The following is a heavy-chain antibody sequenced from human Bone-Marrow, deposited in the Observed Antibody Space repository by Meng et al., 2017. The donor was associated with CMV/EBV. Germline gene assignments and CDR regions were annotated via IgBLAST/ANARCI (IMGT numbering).Heavy chain of an antibody. CDR3: AREQGYMDTAMVYYYYGMDV. V-gene: IGHV4-39*07. D-gene: IGHD5-18*01. Sequence: SETLSLTCTVPGGSNSSRCYYWGWIRQPPGKGLEWIGSIYYSGSTYYNPSLKSRVTISVDTSKNQFSLKLSSVTAADTAVYYCAREQGYMDTAMVYYYYGMDVWGQGTTVTVSS. CDR1: GGSNSSRCYY. CDR2: IYYSGST. J-gene: IGHJ6*02.